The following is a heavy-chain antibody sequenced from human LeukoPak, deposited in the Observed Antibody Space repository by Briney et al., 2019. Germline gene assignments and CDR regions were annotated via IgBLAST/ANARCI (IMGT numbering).Heavy chain of an antibody. Sequence: ASVKVSCKASGYTFTSYAMHWVRQAPGQRLEWMGWINAGNGNTKYSQKFQGRVTITRDTSASTAYMELSSLRSEDTAVYYCARGDSSSPFKLYYYYYYMDVWGKGTTVTVSS. CDR3: ARGDSSSPFKLYYYYYYMDV. J-gene: IGHJ6*03. CDR2: INAGNGNT. V-gene: IGHV1-3*01. CDR1: GYTFTSYA. D-gene: IGHD6-6*01.